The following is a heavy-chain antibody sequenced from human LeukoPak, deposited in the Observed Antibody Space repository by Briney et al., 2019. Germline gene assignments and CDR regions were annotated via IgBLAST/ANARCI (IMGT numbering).Heavy chain of an antibody. CDR2: IYYSGSA. D-gene: IGHD6-13*01. Sequence: SETLSLTCTVSGGSISSSSYYWGWIRQPPGKGLEWIGSIYYSGSAYYNPSLKSRVTISVDTSKNQFPLKLSSVTAADTAVYYCARDRAAIGHFDDWGQGTLVTVSS. V-gene: IGHV4-39*06. CDR3: ARDRAAIGHFDD. CDR1: GGSISSSSYY. J-gene: IGHJ4*02.